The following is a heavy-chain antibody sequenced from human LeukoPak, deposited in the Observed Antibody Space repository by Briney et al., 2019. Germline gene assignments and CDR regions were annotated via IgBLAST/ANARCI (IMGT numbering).Heavy chain of an antibody. D-gene: IGHD2-2*01. CDR1: GGTFSSYA. CDR2: IIPIFGTA. CDR3: ARDGRDCSSTSCRGNYYYYYMDV. J-gene: IGHJ6*03. V-gene: IGHV1-69*13. Sequence: SVKVSCKASGGTFSSYAISWVRQAPGQGLEWMGGIIPIFGTANYAQKFQGRVTITADESTSTAYMELSSLRSEDTAVYYCARDGRDCSSTSCRGNYYYYYMDVWGKGTTVTVSS.